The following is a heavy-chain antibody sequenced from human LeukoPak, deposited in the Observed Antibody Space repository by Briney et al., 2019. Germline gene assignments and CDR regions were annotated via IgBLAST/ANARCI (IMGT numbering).Heavy chain of an antibody. V-gene: IGHV4-34*01. J-gene: IGHJ4*02. CDR3: ASVRSYGSGSYYRDY. D-gene: IGHD3-10*01. Sequence: PSETLSLTCAVYGGSFSGYYWSWIRQPPGKGLEWIGEINHSGSTNYNPSLKSRVTISVDTSKNQFSLKLSSVTAADTAVYYCASVRSYGSGSYYRDYWGQGTLVTVSS. CDR2: INHSGST. CDR1: GGSFSGYY.